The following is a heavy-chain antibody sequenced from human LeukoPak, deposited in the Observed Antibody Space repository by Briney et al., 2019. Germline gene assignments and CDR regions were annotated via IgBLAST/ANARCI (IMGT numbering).Heavy chain of an antibody. V-gene: IGHV1-18*01. CDR2: ISAYNGNT. CDR1: GYTFTSYG. J-gene: IGHJ5*02. Sequence: ASVTVYCKASGYTFTSYGISWVRQAPGQGLEWMGWISAYNGNTNYARKLQGRVTMTTDTSTSTAYMELRSLRSDDTAVYYCARLGVHCSSTSCPNWFDPWGQGTLVTVSS. CDR3: ARLGVHCSSTSCPNWFDP. D-gene: IGHD2-2*01.